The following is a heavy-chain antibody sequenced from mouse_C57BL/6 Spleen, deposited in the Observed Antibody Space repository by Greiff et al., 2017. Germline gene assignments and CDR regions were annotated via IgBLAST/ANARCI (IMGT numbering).Heavy chain of an antibody. V-gene: IGHV1-66*01. CDR2: IYPGSGNT. J-gene: IGHJ2*01. CDR1: GYSFTSYY. Sequence: LQESGPELVKPGASVKISCKASGYSFTSYYIHWVKQRPGQGLEWIGWIYPGSGNTKYNEKFKGKATLTADTSSSTAYMQLSSLTSEDSAVYYCARISYDYDDYWGQGTTLTVSS. D-gene: IGHD2-4*01. CDR3: ARISYDYDDY.